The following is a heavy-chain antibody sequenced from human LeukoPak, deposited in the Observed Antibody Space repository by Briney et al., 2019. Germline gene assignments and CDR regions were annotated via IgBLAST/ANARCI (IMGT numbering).Heavy chain of an antibody. CDR1: GGSISSYY. CDR3: ARASYSSGWYVAFDI. CDR2: IYYSGST. V-gene: IGHV4-59*01. D-gene: IGHD6-19*01. Sequence: PSETLSLTCTVSGGSISSYYWSWIRQPPGKGLEGIGYIYYSGSTNYNPSLKSRVTISVDTSKNQFSLKLSSVTAADTAVYYCARASYSSGWYVAFDIWGQGTMVTVSS. J-gene: IGHJ3*02.